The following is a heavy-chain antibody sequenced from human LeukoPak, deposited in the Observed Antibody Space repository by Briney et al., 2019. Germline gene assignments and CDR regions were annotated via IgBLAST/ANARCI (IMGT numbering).Heavy chain of an antibody. CDR3: ARDGGDKTAYYGDQFDC. CDR2: ISFDENNE. J-gene: IGHJ4*02. Sequence: GGSLRLSCAASGFTFSSYTMHWVRQAPGKGLERVAVISFDENNEYYADSVKGRFTISRANSKNTLYLQMSSLRPEDTAVYYCARDGGDKTAYYGDQFDCWGQGTLVTVSS. CDR1: GFTFSSYT. V-gene: IGHV3-30*04. D-gene: IGHD3-9*01.